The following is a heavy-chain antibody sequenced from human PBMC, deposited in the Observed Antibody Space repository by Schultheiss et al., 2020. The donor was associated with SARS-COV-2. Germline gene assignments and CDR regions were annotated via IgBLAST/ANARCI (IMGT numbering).Heavy chain of an antibody. D-gene: IGHD3-22*01. CDR2: IYYSGST. CDR1: GGSFSGYY. J-gene: IGHJ6*02. V-gene: IGHV4-34*01. Sequence: SETLSLTCAVYGGSFSGYYWSWIRQPPGKGLEWIGSIYYSGSTYYNPSLKSRVTISVDTSKNQFSLKLSSVTAADTAVYYCARTSQDYYDSSVYYGMDVWGQGTTVTVSS. CDR3: ARTSQDYYDSSVYYGMDV.